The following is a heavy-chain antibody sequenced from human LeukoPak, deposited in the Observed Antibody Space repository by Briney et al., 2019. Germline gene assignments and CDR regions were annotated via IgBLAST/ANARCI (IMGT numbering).Heavy chain of an antibody. V-gene: IGHV6-1*01. J-gene: IGHJ4*02. CDR3: ARGQTGSGRIFDY. CDR2: TYYRSKWYS. Sequence: SQTLSLTFAISGDSVSSNYVAWNWLRQSPSRGLEWLGRTYYRSKWYSDFAEYVKGRITINPDTSRNQFSLQLNSVTPEDTAVYYCARGQTGSGRIFDYWGQGTLVTVSS. CDR1: GDSVSSNYVA. D-gene: IGHD6-19*01.